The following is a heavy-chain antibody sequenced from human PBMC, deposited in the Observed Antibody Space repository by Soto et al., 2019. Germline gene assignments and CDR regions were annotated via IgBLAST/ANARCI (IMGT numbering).Heavy chain of an antibody. CDR2: ISVYNGNT. D-gene: IGHD2-2*01. V-gene: IGHV1-18*01. CDR3: ARDRSTSDV. Sequence: QVQLVQSGAEVKKPGASVKVSCKASGYTFTNYGISWVRQAPGQGLEWRGWISVYNGNTNYAQKFQDRVTMTTDTSTSTVYMELRSLRSDDTAVYYCARDRSTSDVWGQGTTVTVSS. J-gene: IGHJ6*02. CDR1: GYTFTNYG.